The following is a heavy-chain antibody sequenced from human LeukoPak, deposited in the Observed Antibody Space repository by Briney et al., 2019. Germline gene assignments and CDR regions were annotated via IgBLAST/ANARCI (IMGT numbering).Heavy chain of an antibody. J-gene: IGHJ4*02. CDR1: GFTVSSNY. CDR2: IYSGGST. Sequence: GGSLRLSCAASGFTVSSNYMSWARQAPGKGLEWVSVIYSGGSTYYADSLKGRFTISRDNSKNTLYLQMNSLRAEDTAVYYCARQKRYSGGWSLFDCWGQGTLVTVSS. V-gene: IGHV3-66*04. D-gene: IGHD6-19*01. CDR3: ARQKRYSGGWSLFDC.